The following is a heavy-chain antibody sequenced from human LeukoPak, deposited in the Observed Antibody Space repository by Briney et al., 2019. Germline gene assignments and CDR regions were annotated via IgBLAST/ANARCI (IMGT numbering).Heavy chain of an antibody. Sequence: PSETLSLTCTVSGGSISSTGYYWGWIRQPPGKGLDWIGSIYYSGSTYCNPSLKSRVTISVDTSKNQFSLKLSSVTAADTAVYYCARVLGIAAAGSLDYWGQGTLVTVSS. CDR3: ARVLGIAAAGSLDY. CDR2: IYYSGST. J-gene: IGHJ4*02. D-gene: IGHD6-13*01. V-gene: IGHV4-39*07. CDR1: GGSISSTGYY.